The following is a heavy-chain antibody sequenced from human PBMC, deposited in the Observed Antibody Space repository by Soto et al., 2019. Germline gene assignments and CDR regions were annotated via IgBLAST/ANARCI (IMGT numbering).Heavy chain of an antibody. CDR3: ARALQMVTTHAFDI. J-gene: IGHJ3*02. V-gene: IGHV3-33*01. CDR1: GFTFSSYA. CDR2: IWYDGSDK. Sequence: GGSLRLSCAASGFTFSSYAMHWVRQAPGKGLEWVVVIWYDGSDKSYADSVKGRFTISRDNSKNTVYLQMNSLRAEDTAVYCCARALQMVTTHAFDIWGQGTMVTVSS. D-gene: IGHD4-17*01.